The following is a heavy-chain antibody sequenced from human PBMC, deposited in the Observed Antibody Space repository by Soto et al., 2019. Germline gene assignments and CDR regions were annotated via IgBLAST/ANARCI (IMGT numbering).Heavy chain of an antibody. CDR1: GYTFTAYY. J-gene: IGHJ4*02. V-gene: IGHV1-2*02. CDR3: AKDSMSGYDYHSFDF. D-gene: IGHD5-12*01. Sequence: ASVKVSCKASGYTFTAYYIHWVRQAPGQGIEWMGWISPNSGGTNYAQKFQGRVTMTRDTSITTVYMELRRLTSDDTALYYCAKDSMSGYDYHSFDFWGQGALVTVSS. CDR2: ISPNSGGT.